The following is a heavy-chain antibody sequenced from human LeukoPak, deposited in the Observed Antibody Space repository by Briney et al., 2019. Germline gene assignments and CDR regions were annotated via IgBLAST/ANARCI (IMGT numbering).Heavy chain of an antibody. Sequence: ASVKVSCKASGYTFTGYYMHWVRQAPRQGLEWMGWINPNSGGTNYAQKFQGRVTMTRDTSISTAYMELSRLRSDDTAVYYCARDRSTTDYGMDVWGQGTTVTVSS. CDR1: GYTFTGYY. D-gene: IGHD1-1*01. J-gene: IGHJ6*02. CDR2: INPNSGGT. V-gene: IGHV1-2*02. CDR3: ARDRSTTDYGMDV.